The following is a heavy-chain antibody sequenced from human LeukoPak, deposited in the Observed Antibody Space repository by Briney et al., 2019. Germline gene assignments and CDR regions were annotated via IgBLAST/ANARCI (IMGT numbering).Heavy chain of an antibody. CDR3: TREASKGYYDTSGYYYDY. V-gene: IGHV3-30*03. CDR2: ISYDGSNK. J-gene: IGHJ4*02. Sequence: PGGSLRLSCAASGFTFSWYGMHWVRQAPGKGLEWVAVISYDGSNKYYADSVKGRFSISRDNSKNTLYLQMNSLRADDTAVYYCTREASKGYYDTSGYYYDYWGQGTLVTVSS. D-gene: IGHD3-22*01. CDR1: GFTFSWYG.